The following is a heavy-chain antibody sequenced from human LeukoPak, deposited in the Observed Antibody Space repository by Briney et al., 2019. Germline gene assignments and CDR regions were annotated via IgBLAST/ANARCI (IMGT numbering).Heavy chain of an antibody. D-gene: IGHD1-26*01. CDR3: ARGRVGRLDAFDI. CDR1: GGSISSGDYY. J-gene: IGHJ3*02. Sequence: PSQTLSLTCTVSGGSISSGDYYRSWIRQPPGKGLEWIGYIYYSGSTYYNPSLKSRLTISVDTSKNQFSLKLSSVTAADTAVYYCARGRVGRLDAFDIWGQGTMVTVSS. V-gene: IGHV4-30-4*08. CDR2: IYYSGST.